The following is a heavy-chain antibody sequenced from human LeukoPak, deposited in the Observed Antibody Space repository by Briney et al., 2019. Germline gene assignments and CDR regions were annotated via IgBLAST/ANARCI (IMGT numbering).Heavy chain of an antibody. D-gene: IGHD4-17*01. J-gene: IGHJ4*02. CDR3: ARDFAPYGDYVLGY. CDR1: GFTVSSNY. Sequence: PGGSLRLSCAASGFTVSSNYMSWVRQAPGKGLEWVSIIYSDGRTYYADSVRGRFTISRDNSKNTLYPQMNSLRAEDTAVYYCARDFAPYGDYVLGYWGQGTLVTVSS. CDR2: IYSDGRT. V-gene: IGHV3-53*01.